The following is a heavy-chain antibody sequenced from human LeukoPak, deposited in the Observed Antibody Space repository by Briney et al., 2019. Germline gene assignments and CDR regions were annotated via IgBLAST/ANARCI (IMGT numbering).Heavy chain of an antibody. CDR3: AKATDYYDSSGYYHRPDY. J-gene: IGHJ4*02. V-gene: IGHV3-23*01. D-gene: IGHD3-22*01. Sequence: GGSLRLSCAASGFTFTTYAMGWVRQAPGEGLEWVSAISGSGGSTYYADSVKGRFTISRDNSKNTLYLQMNSLRAEDTAVYYCAKATDYYDSSGYYHRPDYWGQGTLVTVSS. CDR2: ISGSGGST. CDR1: GFTFTTYA.